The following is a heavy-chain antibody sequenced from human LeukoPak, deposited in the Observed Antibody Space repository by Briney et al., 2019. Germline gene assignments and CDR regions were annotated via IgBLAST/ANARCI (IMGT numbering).Heavy chain of an antibody. J-gene: IGHJ4*02. Sequence: GGSVRLSCAASGFTFYSYGMHWVRQAPGKGLEWVALISYNGRNNYYADSVKGRFTISRDNSKNTLYLQVSSLRTEDTAVYFCAKDNRGYFDFWGQGTLVTVSS. CDR2: ISYNGRNN. D-gene: IGHD3-16*01. CDR3: AKDNRGYFDF. V-gene: IGHV3-30*18. CDR1: GFTFYSYG.